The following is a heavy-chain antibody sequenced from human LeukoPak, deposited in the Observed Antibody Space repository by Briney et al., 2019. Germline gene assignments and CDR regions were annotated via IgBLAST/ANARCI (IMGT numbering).Heavy chain of an antibody. D-gene: IGHD6-13*01. J-gene: IGHJ4*02. CDR3: ARGGWRSIAAAANDY. Sequence: PGRSLRLSCAASGFTFSSYAMSWVRQAPGKGLEWVSAISGSGGSTYYADSVKGRFTISRDNSKNTLYLQMNSLRAEDTAVYYCARGGWRSIAAAANDYWGQGTLVTVSS. V-gene: IGHV3-23*01. CDR2: ISGSGGST. CDR1: GFTFSSYA.